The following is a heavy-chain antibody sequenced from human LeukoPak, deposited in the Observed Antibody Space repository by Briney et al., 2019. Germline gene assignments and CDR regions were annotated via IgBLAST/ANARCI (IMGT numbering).Heavy chain of an antibody. CDR1: GGSISSGGYY. CDR3: ARWRPIAAAGPTGFDY. V-gene: IGHV4-61*08. D-gene: IGHD6-13*01. J-gene: IGHJ4*02. CDR2: IYYSGST. Sequence: RPSETLSLTCTVSGGSISSGGYYWSWIRQPPGKGLEWIGYIYYSGSTNYNPSLKSRVTISVDTSKNQFSLKLSSVTAADTAVYYCARWRPIAAAGPTGFDYWGQGTLVTVSS.